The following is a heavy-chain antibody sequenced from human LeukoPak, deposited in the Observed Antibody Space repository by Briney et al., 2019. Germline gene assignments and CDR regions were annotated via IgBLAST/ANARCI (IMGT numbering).Heavy chain of an antibody. D-gene: IGHD3-10*01. Sequence: GGSLRLSCAASGFTFSSYAMSWVRQAPGKGLEWVSAISGSGGSTYYADSVKGRFTISRDNSQNMLYLQMNSLRAEDTAVYYCAKGYYYGSGSSLGAFDIWGQGTMATVSS. CDR1: GFTFSSYA. J-gene: IGHJ3*02. CDR3: AKGYYYGSGSSLGAFDI. CDR2: ISGSGGST. V-gene: IGHV3-23*01.